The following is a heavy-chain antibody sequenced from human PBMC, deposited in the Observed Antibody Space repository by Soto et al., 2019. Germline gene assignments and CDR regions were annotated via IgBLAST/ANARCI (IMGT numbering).Heavy chain of an antibody. V-gene: IGHV1-18*04. J-gene: IGHJ6*02. CDR1: GYTFTSYG. D-gene: IGHD3-3*01. CDR3: ARDYSADFWSGYDPPDHYYYGMDV. Sequence: ASVKVSCKASGYTFTSYGISWVRQAPGQGLEWMGWISAYNGNTNYAQKLQGRVTMTTDTSTSTAYMELRSLRSDDTAVYYCARDYSADFWSGYDPPDHYYYGMDVWGQGTTVTVSS. CDR2: ISAYNGNT.